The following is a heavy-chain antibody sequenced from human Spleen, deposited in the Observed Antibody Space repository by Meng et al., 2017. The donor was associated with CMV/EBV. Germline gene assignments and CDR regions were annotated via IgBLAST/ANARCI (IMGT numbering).Heavy chain of an antibody. CDR2: LNPNSGNT. Sequence: KDSGYSFTSFDSKWVRQAPGEGREWMGWLNPNSGNTGEAQKFQGRVTITSNTSINTAYLELSSLRSEDTAVYFCARGCGEPINWFDPWGQGTLVTVSS. D-gene: IGHD1-26*01. CDR1: GYSFTSFD. CDR3: ARGCGEPINWFDP. J-gene: IGHJ5*02. V-gene: IGHV1-8*03.